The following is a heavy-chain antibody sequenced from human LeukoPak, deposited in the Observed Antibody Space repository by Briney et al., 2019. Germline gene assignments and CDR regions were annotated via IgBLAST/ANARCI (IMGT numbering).Heavy chain of an antibody. D-gene: IGHD2-15*01. CDR1: GFTFSKYG. Sequence: GRSLRLSCASSGFTFSKYGMHLVRPAPGEGLERVAVISFVGINTNHADSVKGRFTVSSDNSKNTLFLQMTSLRAEDTAVYFCVRDYCSGGSCYESKWFDPWGQGTLVTVSS. CDR2: ISFVGINT. V-gene: IGHV3-33*01. J-gene: IGHJ5*02. CDR3: VRDYCSGGSCYESKWFDP.